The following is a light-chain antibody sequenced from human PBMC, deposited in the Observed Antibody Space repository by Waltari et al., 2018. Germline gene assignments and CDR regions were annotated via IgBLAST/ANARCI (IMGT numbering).Light chain of an antibody. CDR3: QQNYRTPT. J-gene: IGKJ4*01. Sequence: DVQVTQSPSSLSASVGDSVTITCRTNQDIDRYLIWYQQKPGNAPKLLIYAASYLQRGVPSRFSGSGSGTDFSLTISSLQPEDFAVYYCQQNYRTPTFGGGTKVEVK. V-gene: IGKV1-39*01. CDR2: AAS. CDR1: QDIDRY.